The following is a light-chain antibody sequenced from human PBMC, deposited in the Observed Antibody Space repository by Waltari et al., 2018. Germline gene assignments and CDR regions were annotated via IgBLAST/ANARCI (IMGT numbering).Light chain of an antibody. CDR2: FGS. J-gene: IGKJ1*01. V-gene: IGKV2-28*01. CDR1: QSLLHSNGYNQ. Sequence: DIVMTQSPLSLPVTPGEPASISCRSSQSLLHSNGYNQLDWYLQKPGQSPQLMIYFGSSRASGVPDRLSGSGSGTDFTLNISRVEAEDVGLYYCMQVLQIPRTFGQGTKVEIK. CDR3: MQVLQIPRT.